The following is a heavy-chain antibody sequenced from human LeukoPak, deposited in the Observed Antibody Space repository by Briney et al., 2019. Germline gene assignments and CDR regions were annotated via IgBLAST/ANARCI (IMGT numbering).Heavy chain of an antibody. D-gene: IGHD3-9*01. J-gene: IGHJ3*02. CDR1: GFTFSRYS. CDR2: ISRSSSTI. Sequence: TGGSLRLSCAASGFTFSRYSMNWVRQAPGKGLEWVSYISRSSSTIFYADSVKGRFTMSRDNVKNSLYLQMNSLRDDDTAVYYCAKFLTGQYDAFDIWGQGTMVTVSA. V-gene: IGHV3-48*02. CDR3: AKFLTGQYDAFDI.